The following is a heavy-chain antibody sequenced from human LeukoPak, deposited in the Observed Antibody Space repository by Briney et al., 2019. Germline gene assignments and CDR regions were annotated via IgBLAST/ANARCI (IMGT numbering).Heavy chain of an antibody. J-gene: IGHJ4*02. CDR2: ISWNSDTR. V-gene: IGHV3-9*01. D-gene: IGHD3-9*01. CDR3: ARNRHLGGVTWFYFDS. Sequence: PGGSLRHSCAASGFTFDDYAMHWVRQIPGKGLEWVARISWNSDTRAYADSVLGRFTISRDNARNSLYLQMDNLRTEDTAFYYCARNRHLGGVTWFYFDSWGQGTLVTVSS. CDR1: GFTFDDYA.